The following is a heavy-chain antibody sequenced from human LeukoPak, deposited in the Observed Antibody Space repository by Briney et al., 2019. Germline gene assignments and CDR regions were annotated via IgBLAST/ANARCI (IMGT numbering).Heavy chain of an antibody. CDR2: IYSGRST. D-gene: IGHD3/OR15-3a*01. CDR3: ARDWPGDNWFDP. CDR1: AFTLSSNY. Sequence: PGGSLRLSCAASAFTLSSNYMSWVRQAPGKGLEWVSVIYSGRSTYYADSVKGRFTISRDNSKNTLYLQMNSLRAEDTAVYYCARDWPGDNWFDPWGQGTLVTVAS. V-gene: IGHV3-66*02. J-gene: IGHJ5*02.